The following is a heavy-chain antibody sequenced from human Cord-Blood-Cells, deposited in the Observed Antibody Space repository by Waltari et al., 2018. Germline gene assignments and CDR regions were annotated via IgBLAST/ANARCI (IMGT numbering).Heavy chain of an antibody. V-gene: IGHV4-39*01. CDR3: ARHAGQQLVEKYAFDI. D-gene: IGHD6-13*01. CDR1: GGSISSSSYY. CDR2: IYYSGST. J-gene: IGHJ3*02. Sequence: QLQLQESGPGLVKPSETLSLTCTVPGGSISSSSYYWGWIRQPPGKGLEWIGSIYYSGSTYYNPSLKSRVTKSVDTSKNQFSLKLSSVTAADTAVYYCARHAGQQLVEKYAFDIWGQGTMVTVSS.